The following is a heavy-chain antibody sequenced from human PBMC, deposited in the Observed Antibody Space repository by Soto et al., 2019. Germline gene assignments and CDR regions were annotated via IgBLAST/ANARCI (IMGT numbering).Heavy chain of an antibody. D-gene: IGHD1-26*01. CDR1: GYNLTPYP. J-gene: IGHJ5*02. Sequence: GGSLRLSCAPGYNLTPYPVNWVRQAPGKGLEWVAYISSGSDIIYYADSVKGRFSISRDTAKNLVFLQMKSLREDDTAVYYCAKAGIYRGGYFDPWGQGTQVTVSS. V-gene: IGHV3-48*02. CDR2: ISSGSDII. CDR3: AKAGIYRGGYFDP.